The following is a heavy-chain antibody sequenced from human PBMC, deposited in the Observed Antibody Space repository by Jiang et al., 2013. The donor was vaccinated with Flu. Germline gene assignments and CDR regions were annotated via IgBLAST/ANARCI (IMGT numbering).Heavy chain of an antibody. Sequence: EWMGGSHPYLWYSKLTHRSSRARVTITADESTSTAYMELSSLRSEDTAVYYCARSDSQQLAPYGMDVWGQGTTVTVSS. D-gene: IGHD6-13*01. J-gene: IGHJ6*02. CDR2: SHPYLWYS. V-gene: IGHV1-69*01. CDR3: ARSDSQQLAPYGMDV.